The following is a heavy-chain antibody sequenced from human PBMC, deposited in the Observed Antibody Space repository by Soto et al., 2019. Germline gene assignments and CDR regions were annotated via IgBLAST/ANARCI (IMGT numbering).Heavy chain of an antibody. D-gene: IGHD6-19*01. CDR2: IYNSGST. J-gene: IGHJ4*02. CDR3: ARTFTSGRSPDY. CDR1: GGSVSSGSYC. Sequence: QVQLQESGPGLVKPSETLSLTCTVSGGSVSSGSYCWTWIRQPPGKGLEWIGYIYNSGSTNYNPSLKSLVTISEDTSKNQFSLKLSSVTAADTAVYYCARTFTSGRSPDYWGQGTLVTVSS. V-gene: IGHV4-61*01.